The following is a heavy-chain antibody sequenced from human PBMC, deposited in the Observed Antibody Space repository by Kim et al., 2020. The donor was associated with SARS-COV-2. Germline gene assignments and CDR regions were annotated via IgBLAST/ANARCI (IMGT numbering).Heavy chain of an antibody. V-gene: IGHV1-69*13. Sequence: SVKVSCKASGGTFSSYAISWVRQAPGQGLEWMGGIIPIFGTANYAQKFQGRVTITADESTSTAYMELSSLRSEDTAVYYCARDGGLIAVAGITTYFDYWGQGTLVTVSS. J-gene: IGHJ4*02. D-gene: IGHD6-19*01. CDR3: ARDGGLIAVAGITTYFDY. CDR1: GGTFSSYA. CDR2: IIPIFGTA.